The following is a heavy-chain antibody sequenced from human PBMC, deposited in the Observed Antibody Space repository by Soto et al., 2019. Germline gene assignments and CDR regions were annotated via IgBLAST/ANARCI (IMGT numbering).Heavy chain of an antibody. Sequence: SETLSLTCTVPGGSISSYYWSWIRQPPGKGLEWIGYIYYSGSTNYNPSLKSRVTISVDTSKNQFSLKLSSVTAADTAVYYCARAYGSGSSDYYYGMDVWGQGTTVTVSS. CDR1: GGSISSYY. CDR2: IYYSGST. J-gene: IGHJ6*02. D-gene: IGHD3-10*01. V-gene: IGHV4-59*01. CDR3: ARAYGSGSSDYYYGMDV.